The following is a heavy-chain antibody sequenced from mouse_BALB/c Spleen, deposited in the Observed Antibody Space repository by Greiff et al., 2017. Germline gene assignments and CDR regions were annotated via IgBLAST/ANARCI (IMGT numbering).Heavy chain of an antibody. D-gene: IGHD1-1*01. Sequence: EVQLQQSGPELVKPGASVKIPCKASGYTFTDYNMDWVKQSHGKSLEWIGDINPNNGGTIYNQKFKGKATLTVDKSSSTADMELRSLTSEDTAVYYCARDYGSSYAMDYWGQGTSVTVSS. CDR1: GYTFTDYN. J-gene: IGHJ4*01. CDR3: ARDYGSSYAMDY. V-gene: IGHV1-18*01. CDR2: INPNNGGT.